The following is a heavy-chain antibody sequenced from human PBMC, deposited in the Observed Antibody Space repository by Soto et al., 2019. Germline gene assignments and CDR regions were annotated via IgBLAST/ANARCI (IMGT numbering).Heavy chain of an antibody. J-gene: IGHJ6*02. CDR1: GYTFTDYG. V-gene: IGHV1-18*04. Sequence: QVQLVESGAEVKKPGASVKVSCKASGYTFTDYGISWVRQAPGQGLEWMGWISGYNGNTKYAQKLKGRVTMTTDTPTNTAYMELRSLRSDDTAVYYCAREREYYYDSSGNYYYHYGLDVWGQGTTVTVS. CDR3: AREREYYYDSSGNYYYHYGLDV. D-gene: IGHD3-22*01. CDR2: ISGYNGNT.